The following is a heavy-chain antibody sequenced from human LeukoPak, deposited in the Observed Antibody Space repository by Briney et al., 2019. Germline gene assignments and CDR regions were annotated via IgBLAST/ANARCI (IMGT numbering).Heavy chain of an antibody. CDR3: ATGPFPAFDY. D-gene: IGHD2-2*01. V-gene: IGHV3-74*01. Sequence: GGSLRLSCAASGFTFSSYWMHWVRQAPGKGLVWVSRINSDGSSTTYADSVKGRFTVSRDNAKSTLYLQMNSLRAEDTAVYYCATGPFPAFDYWGQGTLVTVSS. J-gene: IGHJ4*02. CDR1: GFTFSSYW. CDR2: INSDGSST.